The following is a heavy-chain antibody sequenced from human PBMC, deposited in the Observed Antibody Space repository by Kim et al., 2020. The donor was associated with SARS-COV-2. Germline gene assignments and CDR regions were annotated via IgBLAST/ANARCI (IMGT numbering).Heavy chain of an antibody. CDR1: GYTFTSYA. CDR3: ALTTVTT. Sequence: ASVKVSCKASGYTFTSYAMHWVRQAPGQRLEWMGWINDGNGNTKYSRKFQGRVTITRDTSASTAYMELSSLRSEDTAVYYCALTTVTTWGQGTLVTVSS. D-gene: IGHD4-17*01. V-gene: IGHV1-3*01. CDR2: INDGNGNT. J-gene: IGHJ5*02.